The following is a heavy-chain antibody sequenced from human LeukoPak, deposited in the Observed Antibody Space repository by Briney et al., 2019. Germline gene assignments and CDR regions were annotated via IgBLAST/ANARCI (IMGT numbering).Heavy chain of an antibody. CDR1: GDSISTSRYS. V-gene: IGHV4-39*01. J-gene: IGHJ4*02. Sequence: SETLSLTCTVSGDSISTSRYSWGWIRQPPGKGLEWIGNIYYSGSTYYNPSLESRVTISVDPSTNRFSLQLTSVTAADTAVYYCARHPIVGATRPLYYFDYWGQGNLVTVSS. CDR2: IYYSGST. D-gene: IGHD1-26*01. CDR3: ARHPIVGATRPLYYFDY.